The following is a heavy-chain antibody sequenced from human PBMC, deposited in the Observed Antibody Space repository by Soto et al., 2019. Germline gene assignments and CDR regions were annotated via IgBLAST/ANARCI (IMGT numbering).Heavy chain of an antibody. D-gene: IGHD3-22*01. CDR3: ARDYYDSSGDPPKYFQH. CDR1: GYTFTSYY. Sequence: ASVKVSCKASGYTFTSYYMHWVRQAPGQGLEWMGIINPSGGSTSYAQKFQGRVTMTRDTSTSTVYMELSSLRSEDMAVYYCARDYYDSSGDPPKYFQHWGQGTLVTVSS. J-gene: IGHJ1*01. CDR2: INPSGGST. V-gene: IGHV1-46*01.